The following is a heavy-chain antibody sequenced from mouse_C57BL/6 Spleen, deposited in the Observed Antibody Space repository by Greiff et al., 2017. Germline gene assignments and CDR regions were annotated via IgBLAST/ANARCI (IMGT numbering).Heavy chain of an antibody. CDR1: GFTFSDYY. D-gene: IGHD4-1*01. CDR3: AREDWDVYFDV. CDR2: INYDGSST. Sequence: DVKLVESEGGLVQPGSSMKLSCTASGFTFSDYYMAWVRQVPEKGLEWVANINYDGSSTYYLDSLKSRFIISRDNAKNILYLQMSSLKSEDTATYYCAREDWDVYFDVWGTGTTVTVSS. V-gene: IGHV5-16*01. J-gene: IGHJ1*03.